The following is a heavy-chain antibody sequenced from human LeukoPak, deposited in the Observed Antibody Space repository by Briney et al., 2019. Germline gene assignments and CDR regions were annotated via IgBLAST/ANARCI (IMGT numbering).Heavy chain of an antibody. CDR2: IYYSGST. J-gene: IGHJ4*02. CDR1: GGSISSSSYY. Sequence: SETLSLTFTVSGGSISSSSYYWGWIRQPPGKGLEWIGSIYYSGSTYYNPSLKSRVTISVDTSKNQFSLKLSSVTAADTAVYYCASGLWFGELLKDDYWGQGTLVTVSS. V-gene: IGHV4-39*07. D-gene: IGHD3-10*01. CDR3: ASGLWFGELLKDDY.